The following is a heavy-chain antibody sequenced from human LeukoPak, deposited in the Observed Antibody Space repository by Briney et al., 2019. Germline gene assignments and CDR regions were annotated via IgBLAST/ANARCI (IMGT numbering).Heavy chain of an antibody. CDR2: ISAYNGNT. CDR3: ARWGAAHSTEIDAFDI. D-gene: IGHD2-21*02. Sequence: ASVKVSCKAPGYTFTSYGISWVRQAPGQGLEWMGWISAYNGNTNYAQKLQGRVTMTTDTSTSTAYMELRSLRSDDTAVYYCARWGAAHSTEIDAFDIWGQGTMVTVSS. J-gene: IGHJ3*02. CDR1: GYTFTSYG. V-gene: IGHV1-18*01.